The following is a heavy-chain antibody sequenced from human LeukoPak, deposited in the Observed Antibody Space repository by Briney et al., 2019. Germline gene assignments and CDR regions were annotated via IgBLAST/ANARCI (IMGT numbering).Heavy chain of an antibody. CDR2: IYYSGST. J-gene: IGHJ6*03. D-gene: IGHD4-17*01. V-gene: IGHV4-59*01. Sequence: SETLSLTCTVSGGSISSYYWSWIRQPPGKGLEWIRYIYYSGSTNYNPSLKSRVTISVDTSKNQFSLKLSSVTAADTAVYYCARGPGDYDDYYYYMDVWGKGTTVTVSS. CDR1: GGSISSYY. CDR3: ARGPGDYDDYYYYMDV.